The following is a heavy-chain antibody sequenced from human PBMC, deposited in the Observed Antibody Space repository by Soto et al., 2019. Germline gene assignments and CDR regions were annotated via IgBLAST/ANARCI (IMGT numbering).Heavy chain of an antibody. D-gene: IGHD4-17*01. V-gene: IGHV1-18*04. J-gene: IGHJ4*02. CDR2: ISTYSTNT. CDR3: ARWAGRVRDYGGPFDY. CDR1: GEFFTTYG. Sequence: QVELVQSGAEVKNPGASVTVSCKASGEFFTTYGISWVRQAPGQGLEWMGWISTYSTNTNYAPKFQGRLLLTADTSTTPAHMELRSLRPVDTAVYYCARWAGRVRDYGGPFDYWGQGSLVTVSP.